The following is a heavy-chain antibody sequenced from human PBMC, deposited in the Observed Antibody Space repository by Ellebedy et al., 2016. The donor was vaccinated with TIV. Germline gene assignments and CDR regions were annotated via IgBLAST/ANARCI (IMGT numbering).Heavy chain of an antibody. J-gene: IGHJ5*02. CDR2: FDPEDGET. D-gene: IGHD6-19*01. V-gene: IGHV1-24*01. CDR1: GYTLTELS. CDR3: ARVLSFAEQWLVVEGRFDP. Sequence: AASVKVSCKVSGYTLTELSMHWVRQAPGKGLEWMGGFDPEDGETIYAQKFQGRVTMTEDTSTDTAYMELSSLRSEVRAVYYCARVLSFAEQWLVVEGRFDPWGQGTLVTVSS.